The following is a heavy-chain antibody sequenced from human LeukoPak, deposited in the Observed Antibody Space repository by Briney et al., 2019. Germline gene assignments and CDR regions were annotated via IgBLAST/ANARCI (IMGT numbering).Heavy chain of an antibody. D-gene: IGHD3-10*01. Sequence: PSETLSLTCTVSGGSISSGSYYWSWIRQPPGKGLEWIGSIYYSGSTYYNPSLKGRVTVSVDTSKNQFSLKLSSVTAADTAVYYCARDRGLDVWGQGTTVTVSS. J-gene: IGHJ6*02. CDR2: IYYSGST. CDR3: ARDRGLDV. V-gene: IGHV4-39*07. CDR1: GGSISSGSYY.